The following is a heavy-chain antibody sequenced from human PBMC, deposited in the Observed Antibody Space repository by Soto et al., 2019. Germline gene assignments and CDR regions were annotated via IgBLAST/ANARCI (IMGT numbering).Heavy chain of an antibody. V-gene: IGHV4-59*01. CDR3: ARTYDGSGPNSGGYAFGI. D-gene: IGHD3-22*01. J-gene: IGHJ3*02. CDR1: GGSISSYY. Sequence: SETLSLTRVGCGGSISSYYWRWVPEPPREGLEWIEYIYYSGTSYNPSLKSRVSISLDTSKNQFSLKLSSVTAADTAVYYCARTYDGSGPNSGGYAFGIWAQRKMVTVSS. CDR2: IYYSGT.